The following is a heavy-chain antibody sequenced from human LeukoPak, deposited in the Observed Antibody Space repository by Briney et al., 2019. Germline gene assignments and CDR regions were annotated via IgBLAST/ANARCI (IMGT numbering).Heavy chain of an antibody. D-gene: IGHD6-13*01. V-gene: IGHV1-2*02. Sequence: ASVKVSCKASGYTFTDYYIHWVRQAPGHGLEWMGWINPNSGGTNYAQKFQGRVTMTRDTSISTAYMELSRLRSDDTAVYYCAKAAAGSQHSYYYYYYLDVWGTGTTVTISS. CDR2: INPNSGGT. CDR1: GYTFTDYY. CDR3: AKAAAGSQHSYYYYYYLDV. J-gene: IGHJ6*03.